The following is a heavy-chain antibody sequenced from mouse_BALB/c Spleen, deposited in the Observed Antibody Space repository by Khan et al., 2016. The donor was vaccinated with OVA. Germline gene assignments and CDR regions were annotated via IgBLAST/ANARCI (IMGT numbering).Heavy chain of an antibody. D-gene: IGHD1-1*01. CDR2: IYTYTGEP. Sequence: QIQLVQSGPELKKPGETVKFSCKASGYTFTNYGMNWVKQSPGKGLKWMGWIYTYTGEPTYADDFKGRFAFSLESSASTAYLQINNLTSEDTATYFGARGSSRAMSKWGQGTSVTVSS. CDR3: ARGSSRAMSK. J-gene: IGHJ4*01. V-gene: IGHV9-3-1*01. CDR1: GYTFTNYG.